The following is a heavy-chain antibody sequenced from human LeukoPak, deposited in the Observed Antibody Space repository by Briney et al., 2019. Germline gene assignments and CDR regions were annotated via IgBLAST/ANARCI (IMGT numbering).Heavy chain of an antibody. CDR3: ARDPRGGSYYFDN. D-gene: IGHD1-26*01. Sequence: SVKVSCKVSGGTFISYSLSWVRQAPGRGLEWMGRIISVRDTANYAQKFQGRVTITLDQSTSTTYMTLSGLRSEDSAMYYCARDPRGGSYYFDNWGQGTLVTVSS. CDR2: IISVRDTA. CDR1: GGTFISYS. V-gene: IGHV1-69*08. J-gene: IGHJ4*02.